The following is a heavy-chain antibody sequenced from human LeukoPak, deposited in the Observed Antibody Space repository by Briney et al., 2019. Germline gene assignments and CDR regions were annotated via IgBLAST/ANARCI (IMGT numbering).Heavy chain of an antibody. J-gene: IGHJ4*02. CDR2: ISGSGGST. Sequence: GGSLRLSCAASGFTFSSYAMSWVRQAPGKGLEWVSAISGSGGSTYYADSVKGRFTISRDNSKSTLYLQMNSLRAEDTAVYYCANNRVAVAGIFDYWGQGTLVTVSS. CDR3: ANNRVAVAGIFDY. CDR1: GFTFSSYA. D-gene: IGHD6-19*01. V-gene: IGHV3-23*01.